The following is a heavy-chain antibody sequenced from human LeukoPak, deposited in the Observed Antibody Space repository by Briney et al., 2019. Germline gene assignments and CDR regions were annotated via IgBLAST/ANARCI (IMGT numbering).Heavy chain of an antibody. Sequence: GGSLRLSCAPSGFPFNTYGMHGVRHAPGKGLEWVAVISYDGTNKFYADSVKGRFTISRDNSRNTVYLQVNRLRVEDTAVYYCAKDTGSARLDYWGQGTLVTVSS. V-gene: IGHV3-30*18. J-gene: IGHJ4*02. CDR1: GFPFNTYG. D-gene: IGHD4-17*01. CDR2: ISYDGTNK. CDR3: AKDTGSARLDY.